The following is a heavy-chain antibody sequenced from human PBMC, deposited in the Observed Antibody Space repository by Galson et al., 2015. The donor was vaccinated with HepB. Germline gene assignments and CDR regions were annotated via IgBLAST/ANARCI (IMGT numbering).Heavy chain of an antibody. CDR3: ARDKAYGSGSYTFDY. Sequence: SVKVSCKASGYTFTGYCMHWVRQAPGQGLEWMGWINPNSGGTNYAQKFQGRVTMTRDTSISTAYMELSRLRSDDTAVYYCARDKAYGSGSYTFDYWGQGTLVTVSS. CDR2: INPNSGGT. V-gene: IGHV1-2*02. J-gene: IGHJ4*02. CDR1: GYTFTGYC. D-gene: IGHD3-10*01.